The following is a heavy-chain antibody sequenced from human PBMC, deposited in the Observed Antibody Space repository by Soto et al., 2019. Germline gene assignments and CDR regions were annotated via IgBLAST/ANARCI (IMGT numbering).Heavy chain of an antibody. CDR3: ARATICGVVNYYHYGMDV. J-gene: IGHJ6*02. CDR2: IIPIFGTA. Sequence: ALVKVSCKASGGTFSSYAISWVRQAPGQGLEWMGGIIPIFGTANYAQKFQGRVTITADESTSTAYMELSSLRSEDTAVYYCARATICGVVNYYHYGMDVWGQGTTVTVSS. V-gene: IGHV1-69*13. D-gene: IGHD3-3*01. CDR1: GGTFSSYA.